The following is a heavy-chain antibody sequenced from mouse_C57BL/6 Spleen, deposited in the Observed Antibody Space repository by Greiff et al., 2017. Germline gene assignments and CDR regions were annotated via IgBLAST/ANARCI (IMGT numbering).Heavy chain of an antibody. CDR1: GYTFTDYY. CDR3: ARDYDYDEGLYAMDY. Sequence: EVKLQQSGPELVKPGASVKISCKASGYTFTDYYMNWVKQSHGKSLEWIGDINPNNGGTSYNQKFKGKATLTVDKSSSTAYMELRSLTSEDSAVYYCARDYDYDEGLYAMDYWGQGTSVTVSS. CDR2: INPNNGGT. D-gene: IGHD2-4*01. V-gene: IGHV1-26*01. J-gene: IGHJ4*01.